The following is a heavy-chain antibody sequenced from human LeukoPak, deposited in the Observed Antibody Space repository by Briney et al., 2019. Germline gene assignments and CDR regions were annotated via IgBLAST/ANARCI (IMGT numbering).Heavy chain of an antibody. V-gene: IGHV4-59*01. CDR1: GGSISSYY. CDR3: ARDSTHAFDI. J-gene: IGHJ3*02. D-gene: IGHD2-15*01. Sequence: SETLSLTCTVSGGSISSYYWSWIRQPPGKGLEWIGYIYYSGSTNYNPSLKSRVTISVDTSKNQFSLKLSSVAAADTAVYYCARDSTHAFDIWGQGTMVTVSS. CDR2: IYYSGST.